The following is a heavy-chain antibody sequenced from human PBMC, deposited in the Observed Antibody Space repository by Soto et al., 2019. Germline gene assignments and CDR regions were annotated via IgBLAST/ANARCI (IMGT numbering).Heavy chain of an antibody. CDR2: IIPIFGTA. J-gene: IGHJ6*02. CDR3: ASSSIAARRYYYDYGMDV. CDR1: GGTFSNYA. Sequence: GASVKVSCKASGGTFSNYAISWVRQAPGQGLEWMGGIIPIFGTASYAQKFQGRLTITADESTSTAYMELSSLRSEDTAVYYCASSSIAARRYYYDYGMDVWGQGTTVTVS. V-gene: IGHV1-69*13. D-gene: IGHD6-6*01.